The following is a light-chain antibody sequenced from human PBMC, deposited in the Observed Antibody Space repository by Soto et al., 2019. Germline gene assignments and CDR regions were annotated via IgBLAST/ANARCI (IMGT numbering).Light chain of an antibody. CDR2: NVS. CDR3: CSYEGSSNWL. V-gene: IGLV2-11*01. J-gene: IGLJ3*02. Sequence: QSALTQPLSVSGSPGQSVTTSCTGTTTNVATYNYVSWYQHHPGKAPKLILYNVSERPSGVSDRFSGSKSGNAASLTISGLQADDEADYYCCSYEGSSNWLFGGGTQLTVL. CDR1: TTNVATYNY.